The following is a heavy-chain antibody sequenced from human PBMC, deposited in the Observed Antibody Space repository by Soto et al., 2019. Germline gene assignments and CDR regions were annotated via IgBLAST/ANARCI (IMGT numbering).Heavy chain of an antibody. J-gene: IGHJ4*02. CDR1: GFTFSSYG. CDR3: ARDSSGWLFDY. CDR2: IWYDGSNK. D-gene: IGHD6-19*01. Sequence: GGSLRLSCAASGFTFSSYGMHWVRQAPGKGLEWVAVIWYDGSNKYYADSVKGRFTISRDNSKNTLYLQMNSLRAEDTAVYYCARDSSGWLFDYWGQGTLVTSPQ. V-gene: IGHV3-33*01.